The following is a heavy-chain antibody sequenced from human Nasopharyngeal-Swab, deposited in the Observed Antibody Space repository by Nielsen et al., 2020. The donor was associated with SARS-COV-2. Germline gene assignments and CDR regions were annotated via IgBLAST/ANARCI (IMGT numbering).Heavy chain of an antibody. CDR1: GFTFSSYW. V-gene: IGHV3-7*01. CDR3: AELSSGWTSDY. D-gene: IGHD6-19*01. J-gene: IGHJ4*02. CDR2: IKQDGSEK. Sequence: GGSLRLSCAASGFTFSSYWMSWVRQAPGKGLEWVANIKQDGSEKYYVDSVKGRFTISRDNAKNSLYLQMNSLRAEDTAVYYCAELSSGWTSDYWGQGTLVTVSS.